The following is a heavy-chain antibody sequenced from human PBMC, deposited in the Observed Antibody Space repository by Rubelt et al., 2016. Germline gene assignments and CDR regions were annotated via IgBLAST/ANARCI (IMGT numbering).Heavy chain of an antibody. D-gene: IGHD3-3*01. CDR1: GGSIRSSSNY. Sequence: QLKLQESGPGLVKPSETLSLTCTVSGGSIRSSSNYWGWLRQPPGKGLEWIGSIKYSGNTYYNPSLKRQVPISVDTSKNQFALKLSSGTAADTAVYYCARDRNDSLDYWGQGTLVTVSS. CDR3: ARDRNDSLDY. V-gene: IGHV4-39*07. CDR2: IKYSGNT. J-gene: IGHJ4*02.